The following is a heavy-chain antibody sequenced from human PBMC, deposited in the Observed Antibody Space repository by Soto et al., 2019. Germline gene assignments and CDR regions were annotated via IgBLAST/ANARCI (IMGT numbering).Heavy chain of an antibody. V-gene: IGHV3-13*01. J-gene: IGHJ6*02. D-gene: IGHD1-26*01. CDR3: ARDRGGGVGATYYYYGMDV. Sequence: GSLRLSCAASGFTFSSYDMHWVRQATGKGLEWVSAIGTAGDTYYPGSVKGRFTISRENAKNSLYLQMNSLRAGDTAVYYCARDRGGGVGATYYYYGMDVWGQGTTVTVSS. CDR1: GFTFSSYD. CDR2: IGTAGDT.